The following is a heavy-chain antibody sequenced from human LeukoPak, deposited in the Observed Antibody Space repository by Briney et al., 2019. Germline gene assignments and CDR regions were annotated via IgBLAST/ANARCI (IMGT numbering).Heavy chain of an antibody. CDR2: ISSSSSYI. V-gene: IGHV3-21*06. D-gene: IGHD3/OR15-3a*01. J-gene: IGHJ4*02. CDR1: GFTFSTYN. CDR3: ARDKDWAFDY. Sequence: GTPLTLSCAASGFTFSTYNMNWVRQAPGKGLEWVSSISSSSSYIYYADSMKGRFTISRDDAKNSLFLQMNSLRAEDTAVYYCARDKDWAFDYWGQGTLVTVSS.